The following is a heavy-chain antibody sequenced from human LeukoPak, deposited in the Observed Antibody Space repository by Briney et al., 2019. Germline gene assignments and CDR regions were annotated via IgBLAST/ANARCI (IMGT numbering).Heavy chain of an antibody. Sequence: ASVKVSCKVSGYTLTELSMHWVRQAPGKGLEWMGGFDPEDGETIYAQKFQGRVTMTEDTSTDTAYMELSSLRSEDTAVYYCATGPYSSGWYRHWGQGTLVTVSS. CDR2: FDPEDGET. CDR1: GYTLTELS. V-gene: IGHV1-24*01. D-gene: IGHD6-19*01. CDR3: ATGPYSSGWYRH. J-gene: IGHJ4*02.